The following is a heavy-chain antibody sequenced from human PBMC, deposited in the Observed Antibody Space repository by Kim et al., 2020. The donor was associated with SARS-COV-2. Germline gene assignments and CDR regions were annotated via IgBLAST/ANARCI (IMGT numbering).Heavy chain of an antibody. CDR2: IYPGDSDT. J-gene: IGHJ5*02. CDR3: ARSDYDFWSGYANWFDP. D-gene: IGHD3-3*01. V-gene: IGHV5-51*01. Sequence: GESLKISCKGSGYSFTSYWIGWVRQMPGKGLEWMGIIYPGDSDTRYSPSFQGQVTISADKSISTAYLQWSSLKASDTAMYYCARSDYDFWSGYANWFDPWGQGTLVTVSS. CDR1: GYSFTSYW.